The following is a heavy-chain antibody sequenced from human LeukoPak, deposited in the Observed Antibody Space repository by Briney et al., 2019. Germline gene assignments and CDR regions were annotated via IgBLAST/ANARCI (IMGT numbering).Heavy chain of an antibody. CDR3: AKDRGNYGDYVGWFDS. Sequence: PGGTLRLSCAVSGFTFSSYAMSWVRQAPGKGLEWVSAISGSGDSTYYADSVKGRFTMSRDNSKNTLYLQMSSLRAEDTAIYYCAKDRGNYGDYVGWFDSWGQGTLVTVSS. D-gene: IGHD4-17*01. J-gene: IGHJ5*01. CDR1: GFTFSSYA. V-gene: IGHV3-23*01. CDR2: ISGSGDST.